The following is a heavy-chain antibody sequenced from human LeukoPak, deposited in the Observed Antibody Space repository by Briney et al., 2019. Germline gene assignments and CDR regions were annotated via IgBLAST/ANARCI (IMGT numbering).Heavy chain of an antibody. CDR2: IYYSGST. CDR1: GGSISSGDYY. J-gene: IGHJ1*01. D-gene: IGHD4-17*01. V-gene: IGHV4-30-4*01. Sequence: SQTLSLTCTVSGGSISSGDYYWSWIRQPPGKGLEWIGYIYYSGSTYYNPSLKGRVTISVDTSKNQFSLKLSSVTAADTAVCYCARARDYAHFQHWGQGTLVTVSS. CDR3: ARARDYAHFQH.